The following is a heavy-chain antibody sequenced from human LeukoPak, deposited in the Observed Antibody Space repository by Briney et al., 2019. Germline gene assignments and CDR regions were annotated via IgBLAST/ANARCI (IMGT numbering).Heavy chain of an antibody. Sequence: GGSLRLSCAASGFTFSSYWMSWVRQAPGKGLEWVANIKQDGSEKYYVDSVKGRFTISRDNAKNSLYLQMNSLRVDDTAVYYCARDLSLGGYSGFDCWGQGTQVTVSS. CDR3: ARDLSLGGYSGFDC. D-gene: IGHD5-12*01. CDR1: GFTFSSYW. CDR2: IKQDGSEK. J-gene: IGHJ4*02. V-gene: IGHV3-7*05.